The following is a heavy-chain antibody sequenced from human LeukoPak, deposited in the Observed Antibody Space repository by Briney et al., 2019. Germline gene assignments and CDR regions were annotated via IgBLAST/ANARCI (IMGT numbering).Heavy chain of an antibody. CDR1: GFTFSSYG. Sequence: PGGSLRLSCAASGFTFSSYGMHWVRQAPGKGLEWVAFIRYDGSNKYYADSVKGRFTISRDNSKNTLYLQMNSLRAEDTAVYYCAKEPYSSSWYRFDYWGQGTLVTVSS. D-gene: IGHD6-13*01. V-gene: IGHV3-30*02. CDR2: IRYDGSNK. J-gene: IGHJ4*02. CDR3: AKEPYSSSWYRFDY.